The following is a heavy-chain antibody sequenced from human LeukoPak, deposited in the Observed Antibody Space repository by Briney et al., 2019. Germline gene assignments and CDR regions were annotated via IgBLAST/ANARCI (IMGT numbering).Heavy chain of an antibody. V-gene: IGHV3-21*01. J-gene: IGHJ5*02. D-gene: IGHD7-27*01. Sequence: GGSLRLSCAASGFTFSSYSMNWVRQAPGKGLEWVSSISSSSNYIYYADSVKGRFTISRDNAKNSLYLQMNSLRAEDTAVYYCARDGDDVANWFDPWGQGTLVTVSS. CDR1: GFTFSSYS. CDR2: ISSSSNYI. CDR3: ARDGDDVANWFDP.